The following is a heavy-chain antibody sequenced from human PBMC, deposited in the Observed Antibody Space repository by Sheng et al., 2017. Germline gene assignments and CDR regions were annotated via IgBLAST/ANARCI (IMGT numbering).Heavy chain of an antibody. J-gene: IGHJ2*01. CDR1: GGSFSGYY. CDR2: INHSGST. D-gene: IGHD3-3*01. CDR3: AREIEDRISFFWYFDL. V-gene: IGHV4-34*01. Sequence: QVQLQQWGAGLLKPSETLSLTCAVYGGSFSGYYWSWIRQPPGKGLEWIGEINHSGSTNYNPSLKSRVTISVDTSKNQFSLKLSSVTAADTAVYYCAREIEDRISFFWYFDLWGRWHPGHCLL.